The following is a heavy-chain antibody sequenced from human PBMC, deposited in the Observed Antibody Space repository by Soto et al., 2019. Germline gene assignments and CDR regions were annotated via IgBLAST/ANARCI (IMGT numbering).Heavy chain of an antibody. J-gene: IGHJ4*02. CDR2: IYHSGST. CDR1: GYSISSGYY. V-gene: IGHV4-38-2*01. D-gene: IGHD3-22*01. Sequence: SETLSLTCAVSGYSISSGYYWGWIRQPPGKGLEWIGSIYHSGSTYYNPSLKSRVTISVDTSKNQFSLKLSSVTAADTAVYYCAGEVVAMRSVSNWGQGTLVTVSS. CDR3: AGEVVAMRSVSN.